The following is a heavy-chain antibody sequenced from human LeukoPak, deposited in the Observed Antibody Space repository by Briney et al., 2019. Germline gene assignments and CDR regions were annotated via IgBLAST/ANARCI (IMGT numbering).Heavy chain of an antibody. D-gene: IGHD1-1*01. CDR3: AKFTEMEPLDY. J-gene: IGHJ4*02. CDR1: GFTFSSYG. CDR2: ISYDGSNK. Sequence: PGGSLRLSCAASGFTFSSYGMHWVRQAPGKGLEWVAVISYDGSNKYYADSVKGRFTISRDNSKNTLYLQMNSLRAEDTAVYYCAKFTEMEPLDYWGQGTLVTVSS. V-gene: IGHV3-30*18.